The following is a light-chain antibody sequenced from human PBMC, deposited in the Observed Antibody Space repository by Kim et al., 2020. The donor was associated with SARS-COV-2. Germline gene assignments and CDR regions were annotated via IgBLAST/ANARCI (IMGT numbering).Light chain of an antibody. J-gene: IGKJ4*01. CDR1: QSVSRY. CDR3: QQRSNWPLT. CDR2: DAS. V-gene: IGKV3-11*01. Sequence: PGERATLSCTASQSVSRYLAWYQQKPGQAPRLLIYDASNRATGIPARFSGSGSGTDYTLTISGLEPEDFAVYYCQQRSNWPLTFGGGTKVDIK.